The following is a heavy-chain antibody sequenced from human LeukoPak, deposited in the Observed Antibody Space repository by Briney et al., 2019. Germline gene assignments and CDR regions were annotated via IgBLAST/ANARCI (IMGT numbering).Heavy chain of an antibody. Sequence: GGSLRLSCAASGFTFSSYAMSWVRQAPGKGLEWVSAISGSGGSTYYADSVKGRFTISRGNSKNTLYLQMNSLRAEDTAVYYCAREEYSSSWYFDYWGQGTLVTVSS. CDR1: GFTFSSYA. J-gene: IGHJ4*02. CDR2: ISGSGGST. CDR3: AREEYSSSWYFDY. V-gene: IGHV3-23*01. D-gene: IGHD6-13*01.